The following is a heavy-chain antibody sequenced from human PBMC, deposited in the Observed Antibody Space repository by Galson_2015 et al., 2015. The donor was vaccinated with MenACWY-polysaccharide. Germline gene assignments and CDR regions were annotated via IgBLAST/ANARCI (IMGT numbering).Heavy chain of an antibody. CDR3: ARDRRGTYDIPDNWFTP. J-gene: IGHJ5*02. V-gene: IGHV3-74*01. Sequence: SLRLSCAASGFTFRSSWMHWVRQAPGKGLVWISRIKSDGSSTTYADSVKGRFTISRDNAKNTLYLQMNSLRAEDTAVYFCARDRRGTYDIPDNWFTPGAREPWSPSPQ. CDR1: GFTFRSSW. CDR2: IKSDGSST. D-gene: IGHD3-16*01.